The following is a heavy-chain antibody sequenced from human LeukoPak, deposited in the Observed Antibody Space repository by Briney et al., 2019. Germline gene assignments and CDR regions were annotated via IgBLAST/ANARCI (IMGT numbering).Heavy chain of an antibody. D-gene: IGHD3-3*01. J-gene: IGHJ6*03. CDR2: INPNSGGT. V-gene: IGHV1-2*02. CDR1: GYTFTGYY. CDR3: AREAVLRFLEWFSLYMDV. Sequence: RASVKVSCKASGYTFTGYYMHWVRQAPGQGLEWMGLINPNSGGTNYAQKFQGRVTMTRDTSISTAYMELSRLRSDDTAVYYCAREAVLRFLEWFSLYMDVWGKGTTVTVSS.